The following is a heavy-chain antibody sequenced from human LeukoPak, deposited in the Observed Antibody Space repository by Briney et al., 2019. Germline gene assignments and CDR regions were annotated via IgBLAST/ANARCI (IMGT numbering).Heavy chain of an antibody. V-gene: IGHV3-23*01. Sequence: PGGSLRLSCAASGFTFSSYALSWVRQAPGKGLEWVSAISGSGRSTYFADSVKGRFSISRDNSKNTLYLQMNSLRAEDTALYYCARQSVRYGGNSCLDYWGQGTLVTVSS. J-gene: IGHJ4*02. CDR2: ISGSGRST. CDR1: GFTFSSYA. D-gene: IGHD4-23*01. CDR3: ARQSVRYGGNSCLDY.